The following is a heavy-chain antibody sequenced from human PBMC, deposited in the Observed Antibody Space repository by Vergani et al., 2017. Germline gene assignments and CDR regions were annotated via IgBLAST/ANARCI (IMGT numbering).Heavy chain of an antibody. D-gene: IGHD3-3*01. V-gene: IGHV4-34*01. CDR1: GGSFSGYY. CDR2: INHSGST. Sequence: QVQLQQWGAGLLKPSETLSLTCAVYGGSFSGYYWSWIRQPPGKGLEWIGEINHSGSTNYNPSLTSRVTISVDTSKNQFSLKLSSVTAADTAVYYCATGRYYFWXGYYTFSKEYYFDYWGQGTLVTVSS. J-gene: IGHJ4*02. CDR3: ATGRYYFWXGYYTFSKEYYFDY.